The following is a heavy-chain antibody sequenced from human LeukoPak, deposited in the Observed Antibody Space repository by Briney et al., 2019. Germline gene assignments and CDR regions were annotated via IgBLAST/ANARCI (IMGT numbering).Heavy chain of an antibody. D-gene: IGHD5-12*01. CDR1: GYTFTSYG. V-gene: IGHV1-18*01. Sequence: GASVKVSCKASGYTFTSYGISWVRQAPGQGLEWMGWISAYNGNTNYAQKLQGRVTMTTDTSTSTAYLELRSLRSDDPAVYYCARDDFGYSGYDSPEIDYWGQGTLVTVSS. CDR3: ARDDFGYSGYDSPEIDY. J-gene: IGHJ4*02. CDR2: ISAYNGNT.